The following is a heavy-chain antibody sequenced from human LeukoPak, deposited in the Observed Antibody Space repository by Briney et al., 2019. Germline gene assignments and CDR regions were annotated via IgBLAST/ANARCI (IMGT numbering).Heavy chain of an antibody. V-gene: IGHV3-72*01. CDR3: ARDFAHYYDSSGYDR. D-gene: IGHD3-22*01. CDR2: SRNKANSYST. J-gene: IGHJ4*02. Sequence: GGSLRLSCAASGFTFSSYAMSWVRQAPGRGLEWVGRSRNKANSYSTEYAASVKGRFTISRDDSKNPLYLQMNSLKTEDTAVYFCARDFAHYYDSSGYDRWGQGTLVTVSS. CDR1: GFTFSSYA.